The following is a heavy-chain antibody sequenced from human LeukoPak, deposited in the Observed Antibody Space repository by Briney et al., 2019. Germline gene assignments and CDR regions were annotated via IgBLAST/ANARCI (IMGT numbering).Heavy chain of an antibody. J-gene: IGHJ4*02. CDR1: GFTVSSNY. CDR2: IYSGGST. V-gene: IGHV3-53*01. D-gene: IGHD2-2*01. Sequence: GGSLRLSCAASGFTVSSNYMSWVRQAPGKGLEWVSVIYSGGSTYYADSVKGRFTISRDNSKNTLYLQMNSLRAEDTAVYYCAREESWCSSTSCSGYYFDYWGQGTLVTVSS. CDR3: AREESWCSSTSCSGYYFDY.